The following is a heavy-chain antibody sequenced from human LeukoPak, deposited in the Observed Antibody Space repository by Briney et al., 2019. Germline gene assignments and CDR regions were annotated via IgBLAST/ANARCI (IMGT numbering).Heavy chain of an antibody. V-gene: IGHV3-23*01. CDR1: RFILGSYA. Sequence: GESLRLSCEASRFILGSYAMSWVRQAPGQGLEWVSGVSGSGGNTYYADSVKGRFTISRDNSRNTVFLQMNSLRAEDTALYYCARAPRDGYNSVYQYFDLWGRGTVVTVSS. CDR3: ARAPRDGYNSVYQYFDL. D-gene: IGHD5-24*01. J-gene: IGHJ2*01. CDR2: VSGSGGNT.